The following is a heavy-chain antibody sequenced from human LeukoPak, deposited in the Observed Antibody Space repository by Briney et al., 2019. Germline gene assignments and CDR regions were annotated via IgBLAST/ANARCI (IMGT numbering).Heavy chain of an antibody. J-gene: IGHJ5*02. CDR3: ARANKDYGSGSYPWFDP. V-gene: IGHV4-31*03. CDR2: IYYSGST. D-gene: IGHD3-10*01. CDR1: GGSISSGGYY. Sequence: SQTLSLTCTVSGGSISSGGYYWSWIRQHPGKGLEWIGYIYYSGSTYYNPSLKSRVTISVVTSKNQFSLKLSSVTAADTAVYYCARANKDYGSGSYPWFDPWGQGTLVTVSS.